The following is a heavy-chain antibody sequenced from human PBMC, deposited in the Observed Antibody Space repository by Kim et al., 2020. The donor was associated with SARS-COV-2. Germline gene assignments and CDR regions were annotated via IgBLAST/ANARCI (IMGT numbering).Heavy chain of an antibody. CDR3: ARDQTYYYDSSGYPYWYFDL. CDR1: GGSISSSSYY. J-gene: IGHJ2*01. V-gene: IGHV4-39*07. CDR2: IYYSGST. D-gene: IGHD3-22*01. Sequence: SETLSLTCTVSGGSISSSSYYWGWIRQPPGKGLEWIGSIYYSGSTYYNPSLKSRVTISVDTSKNQFSLKLSSVTAADTAVYYCARDQTYYYDSSGYPYWYFDLWGRGTLVTVSS.